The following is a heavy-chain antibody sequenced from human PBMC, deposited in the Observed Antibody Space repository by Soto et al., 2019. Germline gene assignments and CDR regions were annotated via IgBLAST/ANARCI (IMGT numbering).Heavy chain of an antibody. D-gene: IGHD3-22*01. CDR1: GGSSSSYY. CDR3: ARGYYDSSGYLFDY. J-gene: IGHJ4*02. CDR2: IYSSGST. Sequence: ETLSLTCTVSGGSSSSYYWSWVRQPAGKGLEWIGHIYSSGSTNYNPSLKSRVTMSVDTSKNQFSLKLSSVTAADTAVYYCARGYYDSSGYLFDYWGQGTLVTVSS. V-gene: IGHV4-4*07.